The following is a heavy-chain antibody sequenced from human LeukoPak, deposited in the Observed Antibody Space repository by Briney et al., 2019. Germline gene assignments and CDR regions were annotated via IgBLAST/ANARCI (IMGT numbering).Heavy chain of an antibody. Sequence: SETLSLTCTVSGVSISCYYWSWLRQPPGKGLEWIGYIYYSGSTNYNPSLKSRVTISVDTSKNQFSLKLSSVTAADTAVYYCARGGRQWLLSSPYGMDVWGQGTTVTVSS. CDR3: ARGGRQWLLSSPYGMDV. J-gene: IGHJ6*02. CDR1: GVSISCYY. CDR2: IYYSGST. V-gene: IGHV4-59*01. D-gene: IGHD6-19*01.